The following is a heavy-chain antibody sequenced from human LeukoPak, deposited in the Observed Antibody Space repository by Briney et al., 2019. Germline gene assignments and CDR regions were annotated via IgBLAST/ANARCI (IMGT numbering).Heavy chain of an antibody. J-gene: IGHJ4*02. CDR2: IYYSGST. Sequence: PSETLSLTCTVSGDFLSSGDYYWGWIRQSPGKGLTWIGSIYYSGSTLYNASFESRVTMSVDTSKNQFSLKLRSVTAADTAVYYCARVRPGTTDFDYWGQGTLVTVSS. CDR3: ARVRPGTTDFDY. D-gene: IGHD1-7*01. V-gene: IGHV4-39*01. CDR1: GDFLSSGDYY.